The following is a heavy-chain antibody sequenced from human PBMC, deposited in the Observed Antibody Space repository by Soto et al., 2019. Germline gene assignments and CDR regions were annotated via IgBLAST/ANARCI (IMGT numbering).Heavy chain of an antibody. D-gene: IGHD3-16*01. CDR1: GFTVSSNY. V-gene: IGHV3-53*02. CDR2: IYSGGST. J-gene: IGHJ3*02. Sequence: EVQLVETGGGLIQPGGSLRLSCAASGFTVSSNYMSWVRQAPGKGLEWVSVIYSGGSTYYADSVKGRFTISRDNSKNTLYLQMNSLRAEDTAVYYCARVGWYAQYAFDIWGQGTMVTVSS. CDR3: ARVGWYAQYAFDI.